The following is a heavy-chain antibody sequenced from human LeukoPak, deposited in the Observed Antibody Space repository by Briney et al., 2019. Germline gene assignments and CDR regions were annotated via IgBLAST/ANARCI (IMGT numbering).Heavy chain of an antibody. CDR2: IYYSGST. D-gene: IGHD6-6*01. CDR3: ARESGSSSQGYYFDY. J-gene: IGHJ4*02. Sequence: SETLSLTCTVSGGSISSYYWSWIRQPPGKGLEWIGYIYYSGSTNHNPSLKSRVTISVDTSKNQFSLKLSSVTAADTAVYYCARESGSSSQGYYFDYWGQGTLVTVSS. V-gene: IGHV4-59*01. CDR1: GGSISSYY.